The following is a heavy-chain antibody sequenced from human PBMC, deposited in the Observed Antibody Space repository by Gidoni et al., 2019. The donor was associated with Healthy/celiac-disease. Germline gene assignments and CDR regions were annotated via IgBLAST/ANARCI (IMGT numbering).Heavy chain of an antibody. CDR3: GGAQRGAAMLGSWFDP. CDR2: ISSRGST. D-gene: IGHD2-2*01. J-gene: IGHJ5*02. V-gene: IGHV4-39*07. Sequence: QLQLQESGPGLVKPSETLSTTRTVSGGSTSSRSYYWGWIRQPPGKGLEWIGSISSRGSTYYHPSLKSRVTISVDTSKNQFSLKLSSVTAADTAVYYCGGAQRGAAMLGSWFDPWGQGTLVTVSS. CDR1: GGSTSSRSYY.